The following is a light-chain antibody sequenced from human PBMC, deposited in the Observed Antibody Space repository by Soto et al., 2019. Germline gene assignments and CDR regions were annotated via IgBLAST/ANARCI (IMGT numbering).Light chain of an antibody. Sequence: EVVMTQSPATLSVSPGERATLSCRASQGVASNLAWYQLKPGQAPRLLIYDASTRATGVPARFSGFRSGTEFTLTITSLQSEDLAVYYFQQYDDWPVFGQGTRLEI. CDR1: QGVASN. CDR2: DAS. V-gene: IGKV3-15*01. CDR3: QQYDDWPV. J-gene: IGKJ5*01.